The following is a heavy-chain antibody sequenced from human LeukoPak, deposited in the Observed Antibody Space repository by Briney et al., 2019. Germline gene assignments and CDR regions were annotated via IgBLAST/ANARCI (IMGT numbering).Heavy chain of an antibody. CDR1: GFSFSSYG. D-gene: IGHD5-18*01. Sequence: GGSLRLSCAASGFSFSSYGMHWVRQAPGKGLEWVSSISSSSSYIYYADSVKGRFTISRDNAKNSLYLQMNSLRAEDTAVYYCARDTAMVKQTVDYWGQGTLVTVSS. CDR2: ISSSSSYI. CDR3: ARDTAMVKQTVDY. J-gene: IGHJ4*02. V-gene: IGHV3-21*01.